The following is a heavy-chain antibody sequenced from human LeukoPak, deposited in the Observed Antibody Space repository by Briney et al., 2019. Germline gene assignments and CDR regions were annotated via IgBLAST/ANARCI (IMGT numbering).Heavy chain of an antibody. CDR3: ARDPVFNYYDSSGYYGY. V-gene: IGHV3-21*01. J-gene: IGHJ4*02. CDR1: GFTFSSYS. D-gene: IGHD3-22*01. Sequence: GGSLRLSCAASGFTFSSYSMNWVRQAPGKGLEWVSSISSSSSYIYYADSVKGRFTISRDNAKNSLYLQMNSLRAEDTAVYYCARDPVFNYYDSSGYYGYWGQGTLVTVSS. CDR2: ISSSSSYI.